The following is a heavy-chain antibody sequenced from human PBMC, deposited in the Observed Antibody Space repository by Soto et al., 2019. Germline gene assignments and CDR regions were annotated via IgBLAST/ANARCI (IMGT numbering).Heavy chain of an antibody. Sequence: VHLVESGGGLVQPWGSLRLSCAASGFNFSNHWMNWVRQRPGVGLVWVSRITSDGKSKSYAESVKGRFDISTANAKNTLYLQMNVLTADDTAVYCCARDAVDRPLDWFDPWGQGTLVTVSS. V-gene: IGHV3-74*01. CDR1: GFNFSNHW. CDR2: ITSDGKSK. CDR3: ARDAVDRPLDWFDP. J-gene: IGHJ5*02. D-gene: IGHD3-9*01.